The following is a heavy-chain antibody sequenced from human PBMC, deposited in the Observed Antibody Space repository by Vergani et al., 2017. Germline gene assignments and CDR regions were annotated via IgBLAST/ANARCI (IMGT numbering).Heavy chain of an antibody. CDR1: GFTFSSYE. CDR2: ISSSGSTI. Sequence: EVQLVESGGGLVQPGGSLRLSCAASGFTFSSYEMNWVRQAPGKGLEWVSYISSSGSTIYYADSVKGRFTISRDNGKNSLYLQMNSLRAEDTAVYYCAKPLGAYSSGFDAFDIWGQGTMVTVSS. J-gene: IGHJ3*02. CDR3: AKPLGAYSSGFDAFDI. D-gene: IGHD6-19*01. V-gene: IGHV3-48*03.